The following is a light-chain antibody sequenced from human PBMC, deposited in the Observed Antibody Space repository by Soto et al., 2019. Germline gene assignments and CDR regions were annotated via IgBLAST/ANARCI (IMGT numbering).Light chain of an antibody. Sequence: DIQMTQSPSSLSASVGDRVTITCRASQGISNYLAWYQQKPGKVPKLLIYAASTLQSGVPSRFSGSGSGTDFTLTISSLQPEDVATYYCQKYNSAPPITFGPETKVDIK. CDR1: QGISNY. CDR2: AAS. CDR3: QKYNSAPPIT. V-gene: IGKV1-27*01. J-gene: IGKJ3*01.